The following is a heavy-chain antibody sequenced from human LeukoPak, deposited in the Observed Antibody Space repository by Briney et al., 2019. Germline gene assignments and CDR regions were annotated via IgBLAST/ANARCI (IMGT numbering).Heavy chain of an antibody. CDR2: IKKDGSEK. J-gene: IGHJ4*02. CDR1: GFTFSTFA. V-gene: IGHV3-7*01. CDR3: ARDSEWWVRFDYFDS. D-gene: IGHD5-12*01. Sequence: PGGSLRLSCAASGFTFSTFAMIWVRQPPGKGLEWVANIKKDGSEKYYVDPVKGRFTISRDNAKNSLSLQMNSLRAEDTAVYYCARDSEWWVRFDYFDSWGQGTLVTVSS.